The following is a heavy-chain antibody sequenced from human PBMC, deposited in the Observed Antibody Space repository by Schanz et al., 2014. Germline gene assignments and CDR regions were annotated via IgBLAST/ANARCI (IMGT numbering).Heavy chain of an antibody. J-gene: IGHJ3*02. CDR2: VFPNGIT. CDR3: ARDRGHGDLPGDI. Sequence: QVQLQESGPGLVKPSQTLSLTCTVSGGSIRSGTYYWSWIRQPAGKALEWVGRVFPNGITNYNPPLKGRRPISQDTSKNQFSLKLSFVTAANTAVDYCARDRGHGDLPGDIWGQGTMVTVSS. D-gene: IGHD4-17*01. CDR1: GGSIRSGTYY. V-gene: IGHV4-61*02.